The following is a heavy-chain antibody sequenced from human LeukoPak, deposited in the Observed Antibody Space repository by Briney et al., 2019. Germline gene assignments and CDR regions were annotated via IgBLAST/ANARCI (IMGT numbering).Heavy chain of an antibody. V-gene: IGHV1-24*01. D-gene: IGHD2-21*02. CDR3: ARGGDRVSGYFDL. CDR1: GYTLTELS. Sequence: ASVKVSCKVSGYTLTELSMHWVRQAPGKGLEWMGGFDPEDGETIYAQKLQGRVTMTTDTSTSTAYMELRSLRSDDTAVYYCARGGDRVSGYFDLWGRGTLVTVSS. CDR2: FDPEDGET. J-gene: IGHJ2*01.